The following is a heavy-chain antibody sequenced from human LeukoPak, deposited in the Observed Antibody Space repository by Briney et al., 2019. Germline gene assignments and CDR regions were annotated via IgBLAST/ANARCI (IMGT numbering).Heavy chain of an antibody. CDR2: IYSGGST. CDR1: GFTFSSYG. D-gene: IGHD4-23*01. V-gene: IGHV3-NL1*01. Sequence: GGSLRLSCAASGFTFSSYGMHWVRQAPGKGLEWVSVIYSGGSTYYADSVKGRFTISRDNSKNTLYLQMNSLRAEDTAVYYCARGVRDLVNYYFDYWGQGTLVTVSS. J-gene: IGHJ4*02. CDR3: ARGVRDLVNYYFDY.